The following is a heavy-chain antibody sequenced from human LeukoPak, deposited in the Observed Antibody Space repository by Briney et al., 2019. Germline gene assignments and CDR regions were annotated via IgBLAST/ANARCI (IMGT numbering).Heavy chain of an antibody. Sequence: GGSLRLSCTGSGFALSSYAMNCVRRAPGQGLEWVSSISSSSSDIYYTDSVKGRFTISRDNAKNSLYLQMNSMRAEDTAVYYCVRDYGGSSGAFDIWGQGTMVTVSS. V-gene: IGHV3-21*01. CDR2: ISSSSSDI. CDR3: VRDYGGSSGAFDI. D-gene: IGHD4-23*01. CDR1: GFALSSYA. J-gene: IGHJ3*02.